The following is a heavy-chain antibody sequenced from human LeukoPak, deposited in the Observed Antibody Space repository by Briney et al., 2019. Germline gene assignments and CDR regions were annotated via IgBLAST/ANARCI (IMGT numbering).Heavy chain of an antibody. CDR3: ARDRLVMITFGGVIVLDP. Sequence: RASVTVSCKASGYTFTGYYMHWVRQAPGQGLEWMGWINPNSGGTNYAQKFQGRVTMTRDTSISTAYMELSRLRSDDTAVYYCARDRLVMITFGGVIVLDPWGQGTLVTVSS. D-gene: IGHD3-16*02. CDR1: GYTFTGYY. CDR2: INPNSGGT. V-gene: IGHV1-2*02. J-gene: IGHJ5*02.